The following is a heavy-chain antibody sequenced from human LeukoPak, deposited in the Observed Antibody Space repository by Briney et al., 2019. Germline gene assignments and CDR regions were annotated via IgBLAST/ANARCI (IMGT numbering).Heavy chain of an antibody. V-gene: IGHV3-15*01. CDR1: GFTFSNAW. J-gene: IGHJ3*02. CDR3: TSYSSSYAFDI. Sequence: GGSLRLSCAASGFTFSNAWMSWVRQAPGKGREWVGRIKSKTDGGTTDYAAPVKGRFTISRDDSKNTLYLQMNSLKTEDTAVYYCTSYSSSYAFDIWGQGTMVTVSS. D-gene: IGHD6-13*01. CDR2: IKSKTDGGTT.